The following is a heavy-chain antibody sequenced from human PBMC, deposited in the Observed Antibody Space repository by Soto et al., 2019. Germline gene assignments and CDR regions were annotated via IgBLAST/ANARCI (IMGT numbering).Heavy chain of an antibody. D-gene: IGHD2-2*01. CDR3: ARNPHMLAYCSSTSCYAGMDV. CDR1: GYTFTSYA. J-gene: IGHJ6*03. V-gene: IGHV1-3*01. CDR2: INAGNGNT. Sequence: VASVKVSCKASGYTFTSYAMHWVRQAPGQRLEWMGWINAGNGNTKYSQKFQGRVTITRDTSASTAYMELSSLRSEDTAVYYCARNPHMLAYCSSTSCYAGMDVWGKGTTVTVSS.